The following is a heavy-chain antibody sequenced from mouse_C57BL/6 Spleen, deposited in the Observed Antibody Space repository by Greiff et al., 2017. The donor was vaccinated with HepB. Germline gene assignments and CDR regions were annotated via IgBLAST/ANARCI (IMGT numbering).Heavy chain of an antibody. CDR2: IWSGGST. V-gene: IGHV2-2*01. J-gene: IGHJ1*03. CDR3: ARKGHYYGSSEGYFDV. CDR1: GFSLTSYG. Sequence: VKLVESGPGLVQPSQSLSITCTVSGFSLTSYGVHWVRQSPGKGLEWLGVIWSGGSTDYNAAFISRLSISKDNSKSQVFFKMNSLQADDTAIYYCARKGHYYGSSEGYFDVWGTGTTVTVSS. D-gene: IGHD1-1*01.